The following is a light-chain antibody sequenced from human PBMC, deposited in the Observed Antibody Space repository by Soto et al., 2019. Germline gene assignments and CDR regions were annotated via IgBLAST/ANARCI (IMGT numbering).Light chain of an antibody. CDR3: SSFTTTSTLV. CDR1: SRDVGSFDS. Sequence: QSLLAQPASVSGAPGRPITISCTGTSRDVGSFDSVAWYQHSPGKAPRLMIYYVSKQPSGVSSCFSGSMAGNPASPFISGLQTEDEANYYCSSFTTTSTLVFGTVTKVTVL. V-gene: IGLV2-14*01. J-gene: IGLJ1*01. CDR2: YVS.